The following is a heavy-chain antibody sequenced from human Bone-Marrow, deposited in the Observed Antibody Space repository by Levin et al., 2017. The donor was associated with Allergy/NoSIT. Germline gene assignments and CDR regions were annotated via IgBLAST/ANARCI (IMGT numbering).Heavy chain of an antibody. Sequence: SQTLSLTCSVSGGSVRSENYYWSWIRQPPGKPLEWIGYVSYSGSTTYSPSLESRVTISLGTSENQFSLRLSSLTAADTAVYYCARDHGDSSDAFAIWGQGTMVTVSS. D-gene: IGHD4-17*01. CDR2: VSYSGST. CDR3: ARDHGDSSDAFAI. CDR1: GGSVRSENYY. V-gene: IGHV4-61*01. J-gene: IGHJ3*02.